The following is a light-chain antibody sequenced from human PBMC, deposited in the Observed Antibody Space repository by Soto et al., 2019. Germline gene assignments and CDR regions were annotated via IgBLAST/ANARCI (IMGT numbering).Light chain of an antibody. CDR2: DAS. J-gene: IGKJ1*01. CDR3: QQANSFPWT. Sequence: DIQMTQSPSTLSASVGDRVTITCRASQSISRWLAWYRQKPGKAPNLLIYDASSLESGVPSRFSGSGSGTDFTLTISSLQPEDFATYFCQQANSFPWTFGQGTKVDIK. CDR1: QSISRW. V-gene: IGKV1-5*01.